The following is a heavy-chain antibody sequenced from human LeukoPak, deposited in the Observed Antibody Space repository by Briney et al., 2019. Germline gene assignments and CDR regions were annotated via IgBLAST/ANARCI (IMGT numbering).Heavy chain of an antibody. CDR3: TRDIGAVRDS. CDR2: IYYNGRS. D-gene: IGHD3-3*01. Sequence: SETLSLTCTVSGDSMIDNNFYWGWTRQSPQKGLEWIASIYYNGRSLHNPSLRSRVTISVDASKHQISLKLSYVTAADTAVYFCTRDIGAVRDSWGRGILVTVSS. V-gene: IGHV4-39*07. CDR1: GDSMIDNNFY. J-gene: IGHJ5*02.